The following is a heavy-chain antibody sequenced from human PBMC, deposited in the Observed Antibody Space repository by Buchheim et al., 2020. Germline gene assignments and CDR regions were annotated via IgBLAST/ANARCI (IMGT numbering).Heavy chain of an antibody. J-gene: IGHJ6*02. CDR3: ARDGVVPAAKGYYYYYGMDV. CDR2: IYYRGST. D-gene: IGHD2-2*01. Sequence: QVQLQESGPGLVKPSETLSLTCTVSGGSISSYYWSWIRQPPGKGLEWIGYIYYRGSTNYNSSLKSRVTIPVDTSKNQFSLKLSSVTAADTAVYYCARDGVVPAAKGYYYYYGMDVWGQGTT. CDR1: GGSISSYY. V-gene: IGHV4-59*01.